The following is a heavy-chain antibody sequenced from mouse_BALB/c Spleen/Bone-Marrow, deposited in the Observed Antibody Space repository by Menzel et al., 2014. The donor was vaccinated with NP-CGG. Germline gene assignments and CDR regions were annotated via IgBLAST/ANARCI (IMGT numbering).Heavy chain of an antibody. CDR1: GYAFSSYW. CDR2: IYPGDGDT. D-gene: IGHD2-14*01. V-gene: IGHV1-80*01. CDR3: ARWYRDPHFAMDY. Sequence: QVQLQQSGAELVRPGSSVKISCKASGYAFSSYWMNWVKQRPGQGLEWIGQIYPGDGDTNYNGNFKDKATLTVDRSSSXAFMQLSSLTSEDSAVYFCARWYRDPHFAMDYWGPGTSVTVSS. J-gene: IGHJ4*01.